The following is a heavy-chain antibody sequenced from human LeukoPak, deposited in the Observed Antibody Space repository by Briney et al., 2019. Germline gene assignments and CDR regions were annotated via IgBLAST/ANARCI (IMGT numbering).Heavy chain of an antibody. CDR2: INHDGRTT. D-gene: IGHD3-3*01. J-gene: IGHJ4*02. CDR1: GFTVSSNY. CDR3: ARSSTIFGHFDY. V-gene: IGHV3-74*01. Sequence: GGSLRLSCAASGFTVSSNYMSWVRQVPGKGLVWVSHINHDGRTTTYADSVKGRFTISRDDAKNTVYLQMNSLKAEDTAVYYCARSSTIFGHFDYWGQGTLVAVSS.